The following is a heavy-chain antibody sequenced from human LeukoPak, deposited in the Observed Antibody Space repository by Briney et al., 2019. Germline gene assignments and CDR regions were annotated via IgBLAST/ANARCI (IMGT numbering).Heavy chain of an antibody. CDR2: INHSGST. D-gene: IGHD6-6*01. V-gene: IGHV4-34*01. CDR3: ARVDSWSSIDS. J-gene: IGHJ4*02. CDR1: GESFSDYY. Sequence: PSETLSLTCAVYGESFSDYYWSWTRQSPEKGLEWIGEINHSGSTNYNPSLKSRVTISVDTSKSQFSLKLNSIIAADTAVYYCARVDSWSSIDSWGQGTLVTVSS.